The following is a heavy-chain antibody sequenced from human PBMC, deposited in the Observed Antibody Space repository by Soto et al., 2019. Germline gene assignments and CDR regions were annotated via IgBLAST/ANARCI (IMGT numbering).Heavy chain of an antibody. CDR2: ISGSGGST. Sequence: PGGSLRLSCAAAGFTFNTYAMTWVRQAPGKGLEWVSAISGSGGSTYYADSVKGRFTISRDNSKNTLYLQMNSLRAEDTAVYYCAKEGYAGITIFGVVIMTGMDVWGQGTTVTVSS. D-gene: IGHD3-3*01. CDR3: AKEGYAGITIFGVVIMTGMDV. V-gene: IGHV3-23*01. J-gene: IGHJ6*02. CDR1: GFTFNTYA.